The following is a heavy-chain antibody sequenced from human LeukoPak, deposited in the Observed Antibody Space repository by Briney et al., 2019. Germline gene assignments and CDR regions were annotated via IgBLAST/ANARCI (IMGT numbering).Heavy chain of an antibody. CDR2: LYSSGTT. CDR3: ASRWYYDTSGQEYFQH. Sequence: PSETLSLTCIVSGGSISSNSYYWGWIRQPPGKGLEWIGSLYSSGTTYYNPSLKSRVTISVDTSKNQFSLKLSSVTAADTAMYYCASRWYYDTSGQEYFQHWGQGTLVTVSS. CDR1: GGSISSNSYY. J-gene: IGHJ1*01. V-gene: IGHV4-39*01. D-gene: IGHD3-22*01.